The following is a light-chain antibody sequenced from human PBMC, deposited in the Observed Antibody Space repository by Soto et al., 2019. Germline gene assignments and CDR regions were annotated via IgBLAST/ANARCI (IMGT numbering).Light chain of an antibody. V-gene: IGLV2-11*01. CDR1: SSDVSGYNF. Sequence: QSVLTQPRSVSGSPGQSVTISCTGTSSDVSGYNFVSWYQQHPGKAPKLMSYDVSKRPSGVPDRFSGSKSGNTASLTISGLQAEDEADYYCCSYAGSYTWVFGGGTKLTVL. CDR2: DVS. CDR3: CSYAGSYTWV. J-gene: IGLJ3*02.